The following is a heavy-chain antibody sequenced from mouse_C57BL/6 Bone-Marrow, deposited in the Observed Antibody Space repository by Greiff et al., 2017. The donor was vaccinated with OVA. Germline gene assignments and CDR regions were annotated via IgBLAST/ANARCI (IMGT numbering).Heavy chain of an antibody. CDR2: IWGVGST. Sequence: VKLVESGPGLVAPSQSLSITCTVSGFSLTSYGVDWVRQSPGKGLEWLGVIWGVGSTNYNSALKSRLSISKDNSKSQVFLKMNSLQTDDTAMYYCASDYYGRGFAYWGQGTLVTVSA. CDR3: ASDYYGRGFAY. J-gene: IGHJ3*01. D-gene: IGHD1-1*01. CDR1: GFSLTSYG. V-gene: IGHV2-6*01.